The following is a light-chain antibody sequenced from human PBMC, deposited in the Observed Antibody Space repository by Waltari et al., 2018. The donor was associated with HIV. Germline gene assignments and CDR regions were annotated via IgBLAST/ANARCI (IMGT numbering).Light chain of an antibody. CDR3: ASWDASLDGWV. CDR1: TANIGTNT. V-gene: IGLV1-44*01. CDR2: SDN. Sequence: QSLLTQPPSASGTPGQRVTISCSGSTANIGTNTVNWYKHLPGTAPTPLIFSDNLRHPGVSDRFTGSKSVTSASLAISGLRSDDEAKFICASWDASLDGWVFGGGTQLTVL. J-gene: IGLJ3*02.